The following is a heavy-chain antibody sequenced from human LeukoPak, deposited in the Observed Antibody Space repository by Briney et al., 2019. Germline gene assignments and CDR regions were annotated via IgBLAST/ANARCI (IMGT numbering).Heavy chain of an antibody. V-gene: IGHV5-51*01. D-gene: IGHD5-12*01. Sequence: GESLKISCKGSGYSFTSYWIGWVRQMPGKGLEWMGIIYPGDSDTRYSPSLQGQVTISADKSIGTAYLQWSSLKASDTAMYYCARLSGYDPSYYYYGMDVWGQGTTVTVSS. J-gene: IGHJ6*02. CDR2: IYPGDSDT. CDR3: ARLSGYDPSYYYYGMDV. CDR1: GYSFTSYW.